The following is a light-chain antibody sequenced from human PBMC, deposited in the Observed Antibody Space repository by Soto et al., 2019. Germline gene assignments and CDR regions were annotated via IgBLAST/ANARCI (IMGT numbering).Light chain of an antibody. J-gene: IGKJ1*01. CDR3: QQYGSLPRT. CDR2: GAC. CDR1: QTVSSSS. V-gene: IGKV3-20*01. Sequence: DIVLTQSPGTLSLSPGERATLSCRASQTVSSSSLAWYQQKPGQAPRLVIFGACTREAGFPDRFSGSGSGTEFTLTISRLEPEDFAVYYCQQYGSLPRTFGQGTKVDIK.